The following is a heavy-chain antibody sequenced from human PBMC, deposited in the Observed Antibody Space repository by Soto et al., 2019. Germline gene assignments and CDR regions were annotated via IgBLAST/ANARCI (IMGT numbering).Heavy chain of an antibody. D-gene: IGHD6-19*01. J-gene: IGHJ4*02. CDR3: VAGWQWFDY. CDR2: ISYDGRNK. V-gene: IGHV3-30*03. Sequence: QVQVVESGGGVVQPGSSQRLSCAASGFTFRSYGMHWVRQAPGKGLEWVAVISYDGRNKYYTDSVKGRFTVSRDNSKNTVYLQMNSLRVEDTAVYYCVAGWQWFDYWGQGTLVTVSS. CDR1: GFTFRSYG.